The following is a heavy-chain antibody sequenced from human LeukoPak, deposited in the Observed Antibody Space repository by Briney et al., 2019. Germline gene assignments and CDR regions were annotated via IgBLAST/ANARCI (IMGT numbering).Heavy chain of an antibody. D-gene: IGHD2-2*01. CDR2: ISAYNGNT. J-gene: IGHJ6*02. CDR3: ARFSSTSDNNYYYGMDV. CDR1: GYTFTSYG. V-gene: IGHV1-18*01. Sequence: ASVKVSCKASGYTFTSYGISWVRQAPGQGLEWMGWISAYNGNTNYAQKLQGRVTMTTDTSTSTAYMELRSLRSDDTAVYYCARFSSTSDNNYYYGMDVWGQGTTVTVSS.